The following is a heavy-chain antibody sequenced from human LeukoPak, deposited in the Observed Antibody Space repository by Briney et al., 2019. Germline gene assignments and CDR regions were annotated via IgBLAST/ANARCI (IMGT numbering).Heavy chain of an antibody. J-gene: IGHJ5*02. CDR2: ISAYTGAT. CDR3: ARNQPDSRGWYRGGDR. V-gene: IGHV1-18*01. Sequence: ASVKVSCKAYGYTFTSYGFNWVRQAPGQGLEWMGWISAYTGATDYAQKLQGRLTMTTGTSTSTAYMEVRSLRSDDTAVYYCARNQPDSRGWYRGGDRWGQGTQVTVSS. CDR1: GYTFTSYG. D-gene: IGHD6-19*01.